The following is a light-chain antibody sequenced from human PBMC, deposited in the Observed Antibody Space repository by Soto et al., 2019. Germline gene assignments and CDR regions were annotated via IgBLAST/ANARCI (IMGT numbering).Light chain of an antibody. Sequence: QSALTQPASVSGSPGQSITISCAVTISDVSGYDYVSWYQHYPGKAPKLLIYDVSNRPSGVSDRFSGSKSGNTASLTISGLQAVYLAEYYCNSYTTSRTYVFVNVNKVTVL. CDR2: DVS. J-gene: IGLJ1*01. V-gene: IGLV2-14*03. CDR3: NSYTTSRTYV. CDR1: ISDVSGYDY.